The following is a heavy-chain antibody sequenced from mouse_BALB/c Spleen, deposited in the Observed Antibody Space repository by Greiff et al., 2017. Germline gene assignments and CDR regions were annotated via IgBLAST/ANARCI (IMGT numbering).Heavy chain of an antibody. CDR2: INPSDSEI. Sequence: QVQLLQPGADLVQPGAPLKLSCTASGYTFTSYWMNWVQQTPGRGLEWIGKINPSDSEIHYTQKFKDKATLTVDKSTSTAYIQLSSLTSEDSAVYYGARRTYYGYPSYAMDYWGQGTSVTVSS. CDR1: GYTFTSYW. D-gene: IGHD2-9*01. V-gene: IGHV1-69*02. J-gene: IGHJ4*01. CDR3: ARRTYYGYPSYAMDY.